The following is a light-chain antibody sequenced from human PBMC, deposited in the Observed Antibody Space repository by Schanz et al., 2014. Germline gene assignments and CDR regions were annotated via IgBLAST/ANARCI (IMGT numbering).Light chain of an antibody. CDR1: SSDVGGYNY. CDR2: DVS. CDR3: LSYDTSLGGRHWV. Sequence: QSALTQPRSVSGSPGQSVTISCTGASSDVGGYNYVSWYQQHPGKAPKLIIYDVSRRPSGVPDRFSGSKSGTSASLAISGLQAEDEADYYCLSYDTSLGGRHWVFGGGTKLTVL. V-gene: IGLV2-11*01. J-gene: IGLJ3*02.